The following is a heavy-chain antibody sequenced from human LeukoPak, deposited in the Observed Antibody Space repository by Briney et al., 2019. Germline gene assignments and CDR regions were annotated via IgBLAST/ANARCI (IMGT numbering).Heavy chain of an antibody. V-gene: IGHV1-69*04. J-gene: IGHJ4*02. CDR2: IIPIFGIA. CDR3: AGAGSGSGYPLDY. CDR1: GGTFSSYA. D-gene: IGHD3-3*01. Sequence: GASVKVSCKASGGTFSSYAISWVRQAPGQGLEWMGRIIPIFGIANYAQKFQGRVTITADKSTSTAYMELGSLRSEDTAVYYCAGAGSGSGYPLDYWGQGTLVTVSS.